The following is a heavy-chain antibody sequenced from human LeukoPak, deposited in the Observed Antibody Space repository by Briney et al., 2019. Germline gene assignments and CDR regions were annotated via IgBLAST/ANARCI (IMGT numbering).Heavy chain of an antibody. J-gene: IGHJ3*02. CDR2: ISAYNGNT. Sequence: GASVKVSCKASGYTFTSYGISWVRQAPGQGLEWMGWISAYNGNTNYAQKLQGRVTMTTDTSTSTAYMELRSLRSDDTAVYYCARSPSPLLWFGESPPFDIWGQGTMVTVSS. D-gene: IGHD3-10*01. V-gene: IGHV1-18*01. CDR1: GYTFTSYG. CDR3: ARSPSPLLWFGESPPFDI.